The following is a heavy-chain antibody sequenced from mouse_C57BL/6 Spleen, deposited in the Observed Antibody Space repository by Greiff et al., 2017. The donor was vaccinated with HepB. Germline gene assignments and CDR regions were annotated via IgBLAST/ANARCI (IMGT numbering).Heavy chain of an antibody. D-gene: IGHD1-1*01. CDR3: AREAYYYGSSYYFDV. J-gene: IGHJ1*03. V-gene: IGHV1-64*01. CDR1: GYTFTSYW. Sequence: VQLQQPGAELVKPGASVKLSCKASGYTFTSYWMHWVKQRPGQGLEWIGMIHPNSGSTNYNEKFKSKATLTVDKSSSTAYMQLSSLTSEDSAVYYCAREAYYYGSSYYFDVWGTGTTVTVS. CDR2: IHPNSGST.